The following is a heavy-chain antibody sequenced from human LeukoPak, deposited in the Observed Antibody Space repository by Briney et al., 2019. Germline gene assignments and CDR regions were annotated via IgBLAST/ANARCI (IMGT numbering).Heavy chain of an antibody. Sequence: PSEILSLTCAVYGGSFSGYYWSWIRQPPGKGLEWIGEINHSGSTNYNPSLKSRVTISVDTSKNQFSLKLSSVTAADTAVYYCARSPMVRPRGGMDVWGQGTTVTVSS. CDR2: INHSGST. D-gene: IGHD3-10*01. CDR1: GGSFSGYY. J-gene: IGHJ6*02. CDR3: ARSPMVRPRGGMDV. V-gene: IGHV4-34*01.